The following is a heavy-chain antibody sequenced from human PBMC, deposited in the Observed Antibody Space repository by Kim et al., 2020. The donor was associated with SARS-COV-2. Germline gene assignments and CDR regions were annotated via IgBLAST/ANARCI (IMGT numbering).Heavy chain of an antibody. J-gene: IGHJ6*03. V-gene: IGHV1-46*01. CDR3: ASEIAVPDYYYYYMDV. D-gene: IGHD6-19*01. Sequence: KFQGRVTMTRDTSTSTVYMELSSLRSEDTAVYYCASEIAVPDYYYYYMDVWGKGTTVTVSS.